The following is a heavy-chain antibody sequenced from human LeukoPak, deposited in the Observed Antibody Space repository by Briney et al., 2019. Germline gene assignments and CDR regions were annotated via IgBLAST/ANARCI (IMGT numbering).Heavy chain of an antibody. CDR3: LTIVETDLDAFDI. CDR2: INPDDGST. CDR1: GFTFRKYW. D-gene: IGHD2-21*01. V-gene: IGHV3-74*01. Sequence: PGGSLRLSCAASGFTFRKYWLHWVRPAPGKGLVWVSRINPDDGSTSYADSVKGRFTISRDNAKSTLYLQMNSLRAEDTAVYYCLTIVETDLDAFDIWGQGTKVTVSS. J-gene: IGHJ3*02.